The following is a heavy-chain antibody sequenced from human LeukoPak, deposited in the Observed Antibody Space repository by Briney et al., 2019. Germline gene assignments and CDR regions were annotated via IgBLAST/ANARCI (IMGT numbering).Heavy chain of an antibody. CDR1: GFTFSSYS. CDR2: ISSSSGTI. D-gene: IGHD2-2*01. J-gene: IGHJ4*02. CDR3: ARDLLGSLARWTYQGVFDY. Sequence: GGSLRLSCAASGFTFSSYSMNWVRQAPGKGLEWVSYISSSSGTIYYADSVKGRFTISRDNAKNSLYLQMNSLRAEDTAVYYCARDLLGSLARWTYQGVFDYWGQGTLVTVSS. V-gene: IGHV3-48*04.